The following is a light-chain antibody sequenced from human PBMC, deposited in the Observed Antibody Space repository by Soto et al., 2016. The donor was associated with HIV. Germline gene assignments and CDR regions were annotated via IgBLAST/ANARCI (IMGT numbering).Light chain of an antibody. CDR1: QGISSW. V-gene: IGKV1-12*01. CDR3: ASKYKNYPLT. Sequence: DIQMTQSPSSVSASVGDRVTITCRASQGISSWLAWYQQIPGKAPKLLISAASSLQNGVPSRFSGSGSGTDFTLTISSLQPEDLANFISASKYKNYPLTFGGGPRWRSN. J-gene: IGKJ4*01. CDR2: AAS.